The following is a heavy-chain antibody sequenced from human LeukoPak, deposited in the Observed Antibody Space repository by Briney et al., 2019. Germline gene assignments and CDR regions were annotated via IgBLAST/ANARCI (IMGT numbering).Heavy chain of an antibody. V-gene: IGHV4-34*01. CDR3: ARRRYDYVWGSYRRYYFDY. CDR1: GGSFSGYY. J-gene: IGHJ4*02. Sequence: SETLSLTCAVYGGSFSGYYWSWIRQPPGKGLEWIGEINHSGSTNYNPSLNSRVTISVDTSKNQFSLKLSSVTAADTAVYYCARRRYDYVWGSYRRYYFDYWGQGNLVTVSS. D-gene: IGHD3-16*02. CDR2: INHSGST.